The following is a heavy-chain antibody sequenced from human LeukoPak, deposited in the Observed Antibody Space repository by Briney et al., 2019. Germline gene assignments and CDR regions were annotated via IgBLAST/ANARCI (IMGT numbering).Heavy chain of an antibody. CDR2: ISSSGSTI. D-gene: IGHD6-19*01. V-gene: IGHV3-48*03. CDR3: ARDLPIPVAGHFDY. J-gene: IGHJ4*02. Sequence: GGSLRLSCAASGFTFSRYEMNWVRQAPGKGLEWVSYISSSGSTIYYADSVKGRFTISRDNVKNSLYLQMNSLRAEDTAVYYCARDLPIPVAGHFDYWGQGTLVTVSS. CDR1: GFTFSRYE.